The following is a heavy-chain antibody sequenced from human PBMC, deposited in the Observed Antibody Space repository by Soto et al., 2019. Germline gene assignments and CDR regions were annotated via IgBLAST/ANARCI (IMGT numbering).Heavy chain of an antibody. V-gene: IGHV1-8*01. J-gene: IGHJ6*02. Sequence: ASVKVSCKASGYTFTSYDINWVRQATGQGLEWMGWMNPSSGNTGYAQKFQGRVTMTRNTSISTAYMELSSLRSEDTAVYYCARSRRSLRFLEWGAAPYYYYGMDVWGQGTTVTVSS. CDR1: GYTFTSYD. CDR3: ARSRRSLRFLEWGAAPYYYYGMDV. D-gene: IGHD3-3*01. CDR2: MNPSSGNT.